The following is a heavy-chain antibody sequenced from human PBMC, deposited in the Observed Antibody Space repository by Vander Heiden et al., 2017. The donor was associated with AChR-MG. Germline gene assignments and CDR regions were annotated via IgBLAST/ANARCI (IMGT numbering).Heavy chain of an antibody. J-gene: IGHJ4*02. CDR1: GGSISTNY. Sequence: QVQLQESGPGLVKPSETLSVTCTVSGGSISTNYWSWIRQPPGKGLEWLGYISHSGITNYSPPLLSRVTISADTSKNQFSLRLTSVTAADTAVYYCARSSTGTEWDYFNFWGQGALVTVSS. V-gene: IGHV4-59*08. CDR2: ISHSGIT. D-gene: IGHD1-7*01. CDR3: ARSSTGTEWDYFNF.